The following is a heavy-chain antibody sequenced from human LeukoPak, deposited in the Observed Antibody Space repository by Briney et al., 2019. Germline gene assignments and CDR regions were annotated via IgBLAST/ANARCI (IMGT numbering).Heavy chain of an antibody. CDR2: INPNSGGT. V-gene: IGHV1-2*02. CDR3: ARWSGSAGYYYYYYMDV. Sequence: ASVKVSCKASRYTFTGYYMHWVRQAPGQGLEWMGWINPNSGGTNYAQKFQGRVTMTRDTSISTAYMELSRLRSDDTAVYYCARWSGSAGYYYYYYMDVWGKGTTVTVSS. D-gene: IGHD3-10*01. CDR1: RYTFTGYY. J-gene: IGHJ6*03.